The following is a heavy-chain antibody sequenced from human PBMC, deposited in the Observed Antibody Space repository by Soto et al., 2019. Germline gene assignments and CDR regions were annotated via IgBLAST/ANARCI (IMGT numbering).Heavy chain of an antibody. CDR3: APEGNSGWYVGFDY. V-gene: IGHV3-23*01. CDR2: ISGSGGST. J-gene: IGHJ4*02. Sequence: PGGSLRLSCAASGFTFSSYAMSWVRQAPGKGLEWVSAISGSGGSTYYAESVKGRFTISRDNSKNTLYLQMNSLRAEDTAVYYCAPEGNSGWYVGFDYWGQGTLVTVSS. CDR1: GFTFSSYA. D-gene: IGHD6-19*01.